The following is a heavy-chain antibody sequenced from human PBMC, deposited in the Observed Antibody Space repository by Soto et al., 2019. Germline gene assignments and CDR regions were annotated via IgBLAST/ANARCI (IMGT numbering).Heavy chain of an antibody. V-gene: IGHV3-74*01. J-gene: IGHJ4*02. Sequence: EVQLVESGGGLVQPGGSLRLSCAASGFTFNSYWMHWVRQAPGKGLVWVSRLNPDGTTTNYADFVKGRFTISRDNAKNTLYLQMNSLRAEDPAVYYCARGINSGYAGRDYWGQGTLVTVSS. CDR1: GFTFNSYW. CDR2: LNPDGTTT. CDR3: ARGINSGYAGRDY. D-gene: IGHD5-12*01.